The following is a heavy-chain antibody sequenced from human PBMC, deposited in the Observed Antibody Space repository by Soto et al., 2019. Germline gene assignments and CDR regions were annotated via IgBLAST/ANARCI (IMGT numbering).Heavy chain of an antibody. Sequence: QVQLVESGGGVVQPGRSLRLSCAASGFTFNSYGMHWVRQAPGKGLEWVALISYDGSDKYYPDSVKGRFTISRDNSTNTLYLQMNSLRPEDTAVYYCAKVLGQGPIPDYWGQGTLVTVSS. D-gene: IGHD2-21*01. J-gene: IGHJ4*02. CDR3: AKVLGQGPIPDY. CDR1: GFTFNSYG. V-gene: IGHV3-30*18. CDR2: ISYDGSDK.